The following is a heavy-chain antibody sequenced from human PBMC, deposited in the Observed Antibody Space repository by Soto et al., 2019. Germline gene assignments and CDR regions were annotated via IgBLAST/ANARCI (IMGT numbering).Heavy chain of an antibody. V-gene: IGHV3-43*01. CDR1: GFTFEDYS. CDR3: AKVVTRHSWNDGLDY. J-gene: IGHJ4*02. D-gene: IGHD1-1*01. Sequence: GGSVRLSCAASGFTFEDYSMHWVRQAPGKGLDWVSLINWDGSNTYYADSVKGRFTISRDNTKNSLYLQMNSLSTEDTALYYCAKVVTRHSWNDGLDYRGQGTLVTVSS. CDR2: INWDGSNT.